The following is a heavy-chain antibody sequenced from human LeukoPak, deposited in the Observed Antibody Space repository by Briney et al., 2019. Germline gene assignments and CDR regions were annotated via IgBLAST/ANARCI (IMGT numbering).Heavy chain of an antibody. CDR3: ASSPETGYSSGWLTPGYYFDY. CDR2: IYHSGST. V-gene: IGHV4-39*07. Sequence: SETLSLTCTVSGGSISSSSYYWGWIRQPPGKGLEWIGSIYHSGSTYYNPSLKSRVTISVDTSKNQFSLKLSSVTAADTAMYYCASSPETGYSSGWLTPGYYFDYWGQGTLVTVSS. D-gene: IGHD6-19*01. J-gene: IGHJ4*02. CDR1: GGSISSSSYY.